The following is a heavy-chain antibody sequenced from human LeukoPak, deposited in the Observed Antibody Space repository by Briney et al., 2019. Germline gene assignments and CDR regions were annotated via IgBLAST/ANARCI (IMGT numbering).Heavy chain of an antibody. V-gene: IGHV4-59*11. CDR1: GDSISSHY. D-gene: IGHD3-22*01. CDR2: IYNSGST. CDR3: ARGHYYDSIGDY. J-gene: IGHJ4*02. Sequence: SETLSLTCTVSGDSISSHYWSWIRQPPGKGLEWIGYIYNSGSTNYNPSLKSRVTISVDTSKNQFSLNLSSVTAADTAVYYCARGHYYDSIGDYWGQGTLVTVSS.